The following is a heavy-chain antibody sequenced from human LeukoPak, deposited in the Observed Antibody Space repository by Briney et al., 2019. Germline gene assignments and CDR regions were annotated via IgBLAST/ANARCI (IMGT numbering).Heavy chain of an antibody. J-gene: IGHJ4*02. Sequence: PGGSLRLSCAASGFTFSSYAMSWVRQAPGKGLEWVSAISGSGGSTYYADSVKGRFTISRDNSKNTLYLQMNSLRAEDAAVYYCAKDTHDTSGDSGYYFNYWGQGLLVTVSS. CDR2: ISGSGGST. V-gene: IGHV3-23*01. CDR1: GFTFSSYA. D-gene: IGHD3-22*01. CDR3: AKDTHDTSGDSGYYFNY.